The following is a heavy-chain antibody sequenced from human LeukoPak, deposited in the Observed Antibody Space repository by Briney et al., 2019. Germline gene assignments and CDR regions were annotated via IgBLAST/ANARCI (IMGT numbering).Heavy chain of an antibody. Sequence: SETLSLTCTVSGYSISSGYYWGWIRQPPGKGLEWIGSIYHSGSTYYNPSLKSRVTISVDTSKNQFSLKLSSVTAADTAVYYCVAARSGSGSYSDFDYWGQGTLVTVSS. CDR3: VAARSGSGSYSDFDY. J-gene: IGHJ4*02. CDR1: GYSISSGYY. CDR2: IYHSGST. D-gene: IGHD3-10*01. V-gene: IGHV4-38-2*02.